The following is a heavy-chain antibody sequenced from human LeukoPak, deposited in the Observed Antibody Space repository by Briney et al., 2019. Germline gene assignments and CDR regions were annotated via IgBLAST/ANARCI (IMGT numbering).Heavy chain of an antibody. V-gene: IGHV3-20*04. CDR1: GFTFDDYG. D-gene: IGHD6-13*01. CDR2: INWNGGST. Sequence: GGSLRLSCAASGFTFDDYGMSWVRQAPGKGLEWVSGINWNGGSTGYADSVKGRSTISRDNAKNSLYLQMNSLRAEDTALYYCARDLYSSSWYFVSPGGYWGQGTLVTVSS. CDR3: ARDLYSSSWYFVSPGGY. J-gene: IGHJ4*02.